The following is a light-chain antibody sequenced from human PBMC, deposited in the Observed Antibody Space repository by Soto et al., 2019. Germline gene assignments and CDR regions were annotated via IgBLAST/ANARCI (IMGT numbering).Light chain of an antibody. CDR2: LGS. V-gene: IGKV2-28*01. CDR3: MQALQTHT. J-gene: IGKJ2*01. Sequence: DIVMTQSPLSLPVTPGAPASISCRSSQSLRHSDAYNYLNWYLEKPGQSPHLLIYLGSNRASGVPDRFSGSGSGTDFTLKISRVEAEDVGVYYCMQALQTHTFGQGTKLEIK. CDR1: QSLRHSDAYNY.